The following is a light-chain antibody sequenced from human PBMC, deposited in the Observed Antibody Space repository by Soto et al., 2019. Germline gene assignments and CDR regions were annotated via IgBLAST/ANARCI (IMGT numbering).Light chain of an antibody. CDR3: QQANSYPWT. CDR1: QGVRDW. CDR2: GSS. Sequence: DIQMTQSPSSVSASAGDSVTITCRSSQGVRDWVAWYQQKPGEAPKPLIYGSSSLLSGGPSRFSGTRSGTDFTLTISSLQPEDFATYYCQQANSYPWTFGQGTKVDIK. J-gene: IGKJ1*01. V-gene: IGKV1-12*01.